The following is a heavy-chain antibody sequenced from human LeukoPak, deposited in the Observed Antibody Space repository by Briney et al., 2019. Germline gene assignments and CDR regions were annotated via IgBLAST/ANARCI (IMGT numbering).Heavy chain of an antibody. J-gene: IGHJ5*02. Sequence: PGGSLRLACAASGFTFSSYVMHWVRQAPGKGLEWVAVISYDGSYKYYADSVKGRFTISRDNFKNTLYLQMNSLRAEGTAVYYCAKELRGYSYGLRNNWFDPWGQGTLVTVSS. CDR2: ISYDGSYK. CDR3: AKELRGYSYGLRNNWFDP. V-gene: IGHV3-30*18. D-gene: IGHD5-18*01. CDR1: GFTFSSYV.